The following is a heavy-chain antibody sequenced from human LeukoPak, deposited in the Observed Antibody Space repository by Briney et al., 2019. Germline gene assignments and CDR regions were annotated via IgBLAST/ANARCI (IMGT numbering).Heavy chain of an antibody. Sequence: SSETLSLTCAVYGGSFSGYYWSRIRQPPGKGLEWIGEINHSGSTNYNPSLKSRVTISVGTSKNQFSLKLSSVMAADTAVYYCARVYVTNYYDSIGLDDAFDIWGQGTMVTVSS. J-gene: IGHJ3*02. V-gene: IGHV4-34*01. CDR2: INHSGST. D-gene: IGHD3-22*01. CDR1: GGSFSGYY. CDR3: ARVYVTNYYDSIGLDDAFDI.